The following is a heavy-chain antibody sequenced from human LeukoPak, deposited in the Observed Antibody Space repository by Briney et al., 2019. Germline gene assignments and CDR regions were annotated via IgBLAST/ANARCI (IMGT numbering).Heavy chain of an antibody. J-gene: IGHJ4*02. V-gene: IGHV4-4*07. Sequence: SETLSLTCTVSGGSISSYYWSWIRQPAGKGLEWIGRIYTSGSTNYNPSLKSRVTISVDTSKNQFSLKLSSVTAADTAVYYCARRRFGYSYGYGILFDYWGQGTLVTVSS. D-gene: IGHD5-18*01. CDR2: IYTSGST. CDR1: GGSISSYY. CDR3: ARRRFGYSYGYGILFDY.